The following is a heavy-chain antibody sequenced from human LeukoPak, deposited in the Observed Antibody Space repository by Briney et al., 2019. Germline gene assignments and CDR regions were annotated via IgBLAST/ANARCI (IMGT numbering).Heavy chain of an antibody. V-gene: IGHV4-59*01. CDR3: ARGSSSDAFDI. D-gene: IGHD6-6*01. Sequence: AETPTLTCTVSGGSISSYYWSWVRQPPGKGLEWVGYIYYSGSTNYNRSLKSRVTISVDTSKNQFSLKLSSVTAADTAVYYCARGSSSDAFDIWGQGTMVTVSS. J-gene: IGHJ3*02. CDR1: GGSISSYY. CDR2: IYYSGST.